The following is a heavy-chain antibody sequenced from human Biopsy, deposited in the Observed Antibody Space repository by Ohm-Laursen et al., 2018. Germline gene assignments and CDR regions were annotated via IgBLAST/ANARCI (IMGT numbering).Heavy chain of an antibody. D-gene: IGHD3-16*01. CDR3: ARALDYYDPYYYYAMDV. Sequence: SETLSLTCAVFGGSFSGYYWTWIRQPPGKRLEWIGEINHRGSASYNPSLKSRITVLVDTSKNQFSLKLRSVSAADTAVYFCARALDYYDPYYYYAMDVWGQGTSVTVSS. V-gene: IGHV4-34*01. CDR2: INHRGSA. CDR1: GGSFSGYY. J-gene: IGHJ6*02.